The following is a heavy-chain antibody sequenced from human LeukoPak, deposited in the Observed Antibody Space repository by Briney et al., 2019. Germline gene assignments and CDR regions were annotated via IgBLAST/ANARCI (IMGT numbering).Heavy chain of an antibody. J-gene: IGHJ4*02. CDR2: ISGSGGST. V-gene: IGHV3-23*01. CDR1: GFTFSSYA. CDR3: AKDRRRFGELSTRRFDY. Sequence: GGSLRLSCAASGFTFSSYAMSWVRQAPGKGLEWVSAISGSGGSTYYADSVKGRFTISRDNSKNTLYLQMNSLRAEDTAVYYCAKDRRRFGELSTRRFDYWGQGTLVTVSS. D-gene: IGHD3-10*01.